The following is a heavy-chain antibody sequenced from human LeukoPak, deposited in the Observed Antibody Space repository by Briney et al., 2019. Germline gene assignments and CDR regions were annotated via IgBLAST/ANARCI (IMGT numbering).Heavy chain of an antibody. CDR3: ARRASLVNSDY. D-gene: IGHD3-16*01. J-gene: IGHJ4*02. CDR2: IYNVGST. CDR1: GFIASGSL. Sequence: GGSLRLSCEGSGFIASGSLMTWVRQAPGKGLEWVSIIYNVGSTYYADSVKGRFAISRDNSKNILYLQMNSLRAEDTAVYYCARRASLVNSDYWGQGTLVTVSS. V-gene: IGHV3-66*04.